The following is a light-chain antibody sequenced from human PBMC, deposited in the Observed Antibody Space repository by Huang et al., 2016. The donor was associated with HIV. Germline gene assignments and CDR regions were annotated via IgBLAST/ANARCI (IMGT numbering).Light chain of an antibody. V-gene: IGKV3-20*01. CDR2: GAS. J-gene: IGKJ2*01. CDR1: QSISSTY. Sequence: EIMLTQSPGTLSLSPGERATLSCRASQSISSTYLAWYQQKPCQAPRLLIYGASTRATGIPDRFSGSGSGTDFARTVSRLEPEDFALYYCQQYGSSRYTFGQGTKLEIK. CDR3: QQYGSSRYT.